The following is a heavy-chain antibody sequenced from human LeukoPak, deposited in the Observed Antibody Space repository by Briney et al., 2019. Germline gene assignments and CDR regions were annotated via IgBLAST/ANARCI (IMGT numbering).Heavy chain of an antibody. D-gene: IGHD6-19*01. CDR1: GYTFTDNY. J-gene: IGHJ5*02. CDR3: ARDPFTAVAGIPA. V-gene: IGHV1-2*02. CDR2: INPNRGGT. Sequence: ASVKVSCKASGYTFTDNYMHWVRQVPGQGLEWMGWINPNRGGTKYAQKYQGRVTMTRDTSISTAYMEVSRLRSDDTDVDYCARDPFTAVAGIPAWGQGTLVTVSS.